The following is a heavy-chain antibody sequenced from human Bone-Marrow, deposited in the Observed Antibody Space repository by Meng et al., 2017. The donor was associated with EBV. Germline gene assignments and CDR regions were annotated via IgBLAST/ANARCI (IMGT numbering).Heavy chain of an antibody. CDR1: GGSISSGGYS. Sequence: PKLQEAGSGLVKPSTTLSLTCAFSGGSISSGGYSWSWIRQPPGKGLEWIGYIYHSGSTYYNPSLKSRVTISVDRSKNQFSLKLSSVTAADTAVYYCARVVARSYFDYWGQGTLVTVSS. V-gene: IGHV4-30-2*01. CDR2: IYHSGST. J-gene: IGHJ4*02. CDR3: ARVVARSYFDY.